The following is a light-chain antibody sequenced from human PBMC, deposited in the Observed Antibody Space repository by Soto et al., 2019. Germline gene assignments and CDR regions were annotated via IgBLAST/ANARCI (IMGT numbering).Light chain of an antibody. J-gene: IGKJ3*01. Sequence: DIQMTQSPSSLSASVGDRVTITCRASQSISSYLNWYQQKPGEAPKLLIYAASSLQSGVPSRFSGSGSGTDFTLTISSLQPEDFATYYCQESYSTPSVTFGPGTKVDI. CDR2: AAS. CDR3: QESYSTPSVT. V-gene: IGKV1-39*01. CDR1: QSISSY.